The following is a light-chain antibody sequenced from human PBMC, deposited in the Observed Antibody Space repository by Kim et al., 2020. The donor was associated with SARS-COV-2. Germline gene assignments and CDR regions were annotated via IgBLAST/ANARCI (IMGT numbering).Light chain of an antibody. Sequence: SYELTQPPSVSVSPGQTASITCSGDKLGDKYACWYQQKPGQSPVLVIYQDSKRPSGIPERFSGSNSGNTATLTISGIQAMDEADYYCQAWDSSIVVFGGGTQLTVL. J-gene: IGLJ2*01. CDR3: QAWDSSIVV. CDR2: QDS. V-gene: IGLV3-1*01. CDR1: KLGDKY.